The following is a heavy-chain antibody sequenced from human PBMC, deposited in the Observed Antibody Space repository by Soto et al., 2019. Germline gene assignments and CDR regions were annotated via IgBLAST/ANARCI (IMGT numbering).Heavy chain of an antibody. D-gene: IGHD1-26*01. J-gene: IGHJ5*02. CDR2: ILYSGST. V-gene: IGHV4-59*01. CDR3: ARGGSWFDP. Sequence: SETLSLTCTVSGGSISSYYWSWIRQPPGKGLEWIGYILYSGSTNYNPSLKSRVTISVDTSKNQFSLKLSSVTAADTAVYCCARGGSWFDPWGQGTLVTVSS. CDR1: GGSISSYY.